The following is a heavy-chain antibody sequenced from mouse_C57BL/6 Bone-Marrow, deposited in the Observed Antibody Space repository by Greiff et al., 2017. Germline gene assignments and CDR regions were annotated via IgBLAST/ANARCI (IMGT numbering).Heavy chain of an antibody. CDR3: ARDRSLKRPYFDV. V-gene: IGHV5-4*01. CDR2: ISDGGSYT. J-gene: IGHJ1*03. D-gene: IGHD6-5*01. Sequence: EVQLVESGGGLVKPGGSLKLSCAASGFTFSSYAMSWVRQTPEKRLEWVATISDGGSYTYYPDNVKGRFTISRDNAKNNLYLQMSHLKSEDTAMYYCARDRSLKRPYFDVWGTGTTVTVSS. CDR1: GFTFSSYA.